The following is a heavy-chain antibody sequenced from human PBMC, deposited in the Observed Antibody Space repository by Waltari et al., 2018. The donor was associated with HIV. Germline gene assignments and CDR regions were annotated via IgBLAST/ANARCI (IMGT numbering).Heavy chain of an antibody. CDR2: ISAYNGNT. Sequence: QVQMVQSGAEVRKPGASVKVACKAAGETGHSYGSSWVRQAPGQGLEWMGWISAYNGNTTYAQKLQGRVTMTTDTSTSTAYMELRSLRSDDTAVYYCARDSKGDFWSGPISKDYWGQGTLVTVSS. J-gene: IGHJ4*02. CDR3: ARDSKGDFWSGPISKDY. D-gene: IGHD3-3*01. CDR1: GETGHSYG. V-gene: IGHV1-18*01.